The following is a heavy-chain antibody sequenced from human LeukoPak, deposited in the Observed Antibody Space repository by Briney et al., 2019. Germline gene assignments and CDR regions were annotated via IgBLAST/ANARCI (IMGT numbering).Heavy chain of an antibody. Sequence: GGSLRLSCTASGFTFSNYAMSWVRQAPGKGLEWVISGSGANTYYADSVKGRFSISRDNSKNTVFLQMNSLRAEDTAIYYCAKDRDPLTSSGWPWAYFDYWGQGIVVIVSS. CDR3: AKDRDPLTSSGWPWAYFDY. D-gene: IGHD6-19*01. J-gene: IGHJ4*02. CDR2: SGSGANT. V-gene: IGHV3-23*01. CDR1: GFTFSNYA.